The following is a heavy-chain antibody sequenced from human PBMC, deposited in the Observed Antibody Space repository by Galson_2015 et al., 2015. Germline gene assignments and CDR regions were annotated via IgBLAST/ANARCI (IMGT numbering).Heavy chain of an antibody. Sequence: SMRLSCEASGFTFSNAWMSWVRQAPGKGLEWVGRIKSKTDGGTTDYAAPVKGRFTISRDDSQNTLYLQMNSLKTEDTAVYSCTTDRTGTTRIFYGMDVWGQGTTVTVSS. CDR3: TTDRTGTTRIFYGMDV. D-gene: IGHD1-1*01. J-gene: IGHJ6*02. CDR2: IKSKTDGGTT. CDR1: GFTFSNAW. V-gene: IGHV3-15*01.